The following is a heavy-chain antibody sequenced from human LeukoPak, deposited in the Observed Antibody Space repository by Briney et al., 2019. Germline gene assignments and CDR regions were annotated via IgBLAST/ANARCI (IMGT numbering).Heavy chain of an antibody. J-gene: IGHJ4*02. V-gene: IGHV1-3*01. D-gene: IGHD3-22*01. CDR3: ARDLPLGWDSSGIDY. CDR2: INAGNGNT. CDR1: GYTFTSYA. Sequence: ASVKVSCKASGYTFTSYAMHWVRQAPGQRLEWMGWINAGNGNTKYSQKIQGRVTITRDTSASTAYMELSSLRSEDTAVYYCARDLPLGWDSSGIDYWGQGTLVTVSS.